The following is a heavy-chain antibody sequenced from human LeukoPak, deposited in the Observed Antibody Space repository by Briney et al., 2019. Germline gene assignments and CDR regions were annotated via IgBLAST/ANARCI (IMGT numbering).Heavy chain of an antibody. J-gene: IGHJ4*02. D-gene: IGHD3-10*01. CDR2: IKSKTDGGTT. CDR3: TTDARMVRSRTYYFDY. CDR1: RFIFSSYA. Sequence: PGGSLRLSCAAPRFIFSSYAMSWVPQAPGKGLEWVGRIKSKTDGGTTDYAAPVKGRFTISRDDSKNTLYLQMNSLKTEDTAVYYCTTDARMVRSRTYYFDYWGQGALVTVSS. V-gene: IGHV3-15*01.